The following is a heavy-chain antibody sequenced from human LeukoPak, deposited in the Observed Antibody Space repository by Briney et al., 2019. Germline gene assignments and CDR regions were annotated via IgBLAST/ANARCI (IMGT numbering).Heavy chain of an antibody. CDR1: GGTFSSYA. J-gene: IGHJ3*02. CDR3: ARVLGSGLLGTAFDI. D-gene: IGHD2-15*01. V-gene: IGHV1-69*04. Sequence: ASVKVSCKASGGTFSSYAISWARQAPGQGLEWMGRIIPILGIANYAQKFQGRVTITADKSTSTAYMELSSLRSEDTAVYYCARVLGSGLLGTAFDIWGQGTMVTVSS. CDR2: IIPILGIA.